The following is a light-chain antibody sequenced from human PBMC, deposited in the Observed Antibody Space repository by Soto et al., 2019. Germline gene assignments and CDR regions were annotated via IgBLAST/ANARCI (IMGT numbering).Light chain of an antibody. J-gene: IGLJ3*02. CDR2: STD. CDR3: VLFMGSGIWV. CDR1: SASVSTTYY. Sequence: QAVVTQEPSLSVSPGGTVTLTCGLKSASVSTTYYPSGYQQTPGQAPRTLIYSTDTRSSGVPDRFSGSILGNKAALTITGAQAEDESDYYCVLFMGSGIWVFGGGTKLTVL. V-gene: IGLV8-61*01.